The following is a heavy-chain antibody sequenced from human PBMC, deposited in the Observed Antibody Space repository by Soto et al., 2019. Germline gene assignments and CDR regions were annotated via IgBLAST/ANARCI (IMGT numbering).Heavy chain of an antibody. Sequence: GESLKISCKGSGYSFAGYWITWVRQKPGKGLEWMGRIDPSDSQTYYSPSFRGHVTISATKSITTAFLQWSSLRASDTAMYYCARQIYDSDTGPNSQYYFDSWGQGTPVTVSS. D-gene: IGHD3-22*01. J-gene: IGHJ4*02. CDR2: IDPSDSQT. V-gene: IGHV5-10-1*01. CDR1: GYSFAGYW. CDR3: ARQIYDSDTGPNSQYYFDS.